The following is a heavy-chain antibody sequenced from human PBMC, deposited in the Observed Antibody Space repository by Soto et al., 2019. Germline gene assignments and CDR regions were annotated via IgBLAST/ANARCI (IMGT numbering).Heavy chain of an antibody. CDR1: GFTFSSYG. Sequence: GGSLRLSCAASGFTFSSYGMHWVRQAPGKGLEWVAVISYDGSNKYYADSVKGRFTISRDNSKNTLYLQMNSLRAEDTAVYYCAKDRVYGDLDYWGQGTLVTVSS. CDR2: ISYDGSNK. CDR3: AKDRVYGDLDY. J-gene: IGHJ4*02. D-gene: IGHD4-17*01. V-gene: IGHV3-30*18.